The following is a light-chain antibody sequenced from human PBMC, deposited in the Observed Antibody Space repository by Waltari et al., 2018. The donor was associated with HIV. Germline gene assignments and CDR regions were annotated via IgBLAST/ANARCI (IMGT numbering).Light chain of an antibody. CDR2: DVN. J-gene: IGLJ3*02. CDR1: SNDVGGYNY. Sequence: QSALTQPRSVSGSPGQSVTISCTGTSNDVGGYNYVSWFLQHPGKAPKLMIYDVNKRPSGVPDRFPGSKSGNTASLTISGLQVEDEANYYCCSSTGNYTWVFGGGTKLTVL. V-gene: IGLV2-11*01. CDR3: CSSTGNYTWV.